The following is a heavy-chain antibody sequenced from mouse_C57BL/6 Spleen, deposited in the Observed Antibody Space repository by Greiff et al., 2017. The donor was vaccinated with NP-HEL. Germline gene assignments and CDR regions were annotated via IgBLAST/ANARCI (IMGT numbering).Heavy chain of an antibody. V-gene: IGHV1-82*01. CDR1: GYAFSSYW. D-gene: IGHD1-1*01. CDR2: INPGDGDT. Sequence: QVQLQQSGPELVKPGASVKISCKASGYAFSSYWMNWVKQRHGKGLEWIGRINPGDGDTNYNGKFKGKATLTVDKSSSTAYMQLSSLTSEDSAVYYCASWILDNDAMDYWGKGTTVTVAT. CDR3: ASWILDNDAMDY. J-gene: IGHJ4*01.